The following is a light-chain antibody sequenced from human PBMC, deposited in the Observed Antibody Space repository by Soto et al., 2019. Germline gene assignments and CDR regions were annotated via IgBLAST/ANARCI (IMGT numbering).Light chain of an antibody. CDR2: AVS. CDR3: SSYTSSSPVV. CDR1: SSDVGGYNY. V-gene: IGLV2-14*01. Sequence: QSALTQPASVSGSPGPSITISCTGTSSDVGGYNYVSWYQQHPGKAPKLMIYAVSNRPSGVYNRFSGSKSGNTASLTISGLQAEDEADYYCSSYTSSSPVVFGGGTKVTVL. J-gene: IGLJ2*01.